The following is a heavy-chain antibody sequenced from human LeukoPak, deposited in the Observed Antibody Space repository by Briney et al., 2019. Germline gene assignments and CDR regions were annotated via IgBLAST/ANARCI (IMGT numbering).Heavy chain of an antibody. CDR3: ARDATHDYVWGGYRYPFDY. CDR1: GFTFSSYS. D-gene: IGHD3-16*02. V-gene: IGHV3-48*01. Sequence: GGSLRLSCAASGFTFSSYSMNWVRQAPGKGLEWVSSISSSSSTIYYADSVKGRFTISRDNAKNSLYPQMNSLRAEDTAVYYCARDATHDYVWGGYRYPFDYWGQGTLVTVSS. J-gene: IGHJ4*02. CDR2: ISSSSSTI.